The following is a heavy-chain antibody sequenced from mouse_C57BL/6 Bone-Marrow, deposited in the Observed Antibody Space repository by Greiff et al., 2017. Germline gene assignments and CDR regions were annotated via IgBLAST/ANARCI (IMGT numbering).Heavy chain of an antibody. J-gene: IGHJ2*01. V-gene: IGHV5-6*01. Sequence: EVQLVESGGDLVKPGGSLKLSCAASGFTFSSYGMSWVRQTPDKRLEWVATISSGGSYTYYPDSVKGRFTISRDNAKNTLYLQMSSLKSEDTVMYYCARQGTGTDYWGQGTTLTVSS. CDR2: ISSGGSYT. CDR1: GFTFSSYG. D-gene: IGHD4-1*01. CDR3: ARQGTGTDY.